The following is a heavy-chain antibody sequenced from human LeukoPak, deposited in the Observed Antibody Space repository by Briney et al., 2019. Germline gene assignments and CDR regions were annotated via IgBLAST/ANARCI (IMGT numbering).Heavy chain of an antibody. D-gene: IGHD1-7*01. Sequence: SETLSLTCTVSGGSISSYYRSWIRQPPGKGLEWIGYIYYSGSTNYNSALKSRVTISVDTSKNQFSLKLSSVTAADTAVYYCASQNSYYYYGMDVWGQGTTVTVSS. V-gene: IGHV4-59*08. CDR1: GGSISSYY. J-gene: IGHJ6*02. CDR2: IYYSGST. CDR3: ASQNSYYYYGMDV.